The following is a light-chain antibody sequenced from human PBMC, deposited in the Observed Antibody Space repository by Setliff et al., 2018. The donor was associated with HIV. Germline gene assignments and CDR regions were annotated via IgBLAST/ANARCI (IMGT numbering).Light chain of an antibody. Sequence: SYELTQPPSVSVSPGQTASITCSGDKLGDKYACWYQQKPGQSPVVVIYQDNKRPSGIPERFSGSNSGNTATLTISGTQAMDDADYYCQAWDSSTAAYVFGTGTKVNVL. CDR1: KLGDKY. J-gene: IGLJ1*01. CDR3: QAWDSSTAAYV. CDR2: QDN. V-gene: IGLV3-1*01.